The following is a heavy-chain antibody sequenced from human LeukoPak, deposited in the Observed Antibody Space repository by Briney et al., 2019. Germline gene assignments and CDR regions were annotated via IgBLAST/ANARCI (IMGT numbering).Heavy chain of an antibody. D-gene: IGHD3-9*01. CDR3: AKGGTLKLRYFDWLLWNDAFDI. CDR1: GFNFNTYW. J-gene: IGHJ3*02. V-gene: IGHV3-30*18. Sequence: GGSLRLSCTASGFNFNTYWMSWVRQAPGKGLEWVAVISYDGSNKYYADSVKGRFTISRDNSKNTLYLQMNSLRAEDTAVYYCAKGGTLKLRYFDWLLWNDAFDIWGQGTMVTVSS. CDR2: ISYDGSNK.